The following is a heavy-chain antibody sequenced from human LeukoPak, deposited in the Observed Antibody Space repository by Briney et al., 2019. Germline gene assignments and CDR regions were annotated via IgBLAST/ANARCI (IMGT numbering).Heavy chain of an antibody. CDR1: GGSISSYY. CDR2: IYYSGST. J-gene: IGHJ5*02. Sequence: PSETLSLTRTVSGGSISSYYWSWIRQPPGKGLEWIGYIYYSGSTKYNPSLESRVTISVDTSKNQFSLKLSSVTAADTAVYYCARHSADCTGTSCYLFDPWGQGTLVTVSS. D-gene: IGHD2-2*01. CDR3: ARHSADCTGTSCYLFDP. V-gene: IGHV4-59*08.